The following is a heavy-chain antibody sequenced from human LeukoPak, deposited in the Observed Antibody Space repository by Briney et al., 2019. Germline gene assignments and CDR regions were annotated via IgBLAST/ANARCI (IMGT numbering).Heavy chain of an antibody. CDR3: ARGVPYTSSWFSLDY. Sequence: PSETLSLTCTVSSYSIRSGYYWGWIRQPPGKGLEWIASIYHSGSTYYNPSLKSRVTISVDTSKNQFSLKLSSVTAADTAVYYCARGVPYTSSWFSLDYWGQGTLVTVSS. D-gene: IGHD6-13*01. V-gene: IGHV4-38-2*02. CDR1: SYSIRSGYY. CDR2: IYHSGST. J-gene: IGHJ4*02.